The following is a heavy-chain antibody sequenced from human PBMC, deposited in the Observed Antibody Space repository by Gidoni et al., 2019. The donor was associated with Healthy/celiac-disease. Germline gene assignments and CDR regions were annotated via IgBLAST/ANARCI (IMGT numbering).Heavy chain of an antibody. CDR2: IKQDGSEK. V-gene: IGHV3-7*01. CDR3: ARETSRGCDP. CDR1: GFTFSSYW. J-gene: IGHJ5*02. Sequence: EVQLVASGGGLVQPGGFLRLSCATSGFTFSSYWMRWVRQAPGKGLEWVANIKQDGSEKYYVDSVKGRFTISRDNAKNSLYLQMNSLRAEDTAVYYCARETSRGCDPWGQGTLVTVSS.